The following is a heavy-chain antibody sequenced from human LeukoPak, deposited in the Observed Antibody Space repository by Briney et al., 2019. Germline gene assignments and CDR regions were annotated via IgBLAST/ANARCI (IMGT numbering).Heavy chain of an antibody. Sequence: ASVKVSCKASGGTFSSYAISWVRQAPGQGLEWMGGIIPIFGTANYAQKFQGRVTITADESTSTAYMELSSLRSEDTAVYYCARDQWELRVYYYYGMDVWGQGTMVTVSS. D-gene: IGHD1-26*01. CDR2: IIPIFGTA. V-gene: IGHV1-69*13. CDR3: ARDQWELRVYYYYGMDV. J-gene: IGHJ6*02. CDR1: GGTFSSYA.